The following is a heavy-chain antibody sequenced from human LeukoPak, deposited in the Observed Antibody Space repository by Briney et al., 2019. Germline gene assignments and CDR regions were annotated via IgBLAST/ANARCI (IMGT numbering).Heavy chain of an antibody. Sequence: QPGGSLRLSCAASGFTFSSYAMHWVRQAPCKGLEWVAVISYDGSNKYYADSVKGRFTISRDNSKNTLYLRMNSLRAEDTAVYYCAREGPHYYDSSGYLDYWGQGTLVTVSS. CDR1: GFTFSSYA. CDR3: AREGPHYYDSSGYLDY. CDR2: ISYDGSNK. D-gene: IGHD3-22*01. V-gene: IGHV3-30-3*01. J-gene: IGHJ4*02.